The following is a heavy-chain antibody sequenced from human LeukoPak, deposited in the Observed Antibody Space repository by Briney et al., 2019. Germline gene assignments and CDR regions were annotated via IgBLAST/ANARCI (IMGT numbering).Heavy chain of an antibody. CDR3: ARDKRGCSSTSCYTSFYYYYGMDV. V-gene: IGHV1-69*04. CDR2: IIPIFGIA. J-gene: IGHJ6*04. D-gene: IGHD2-2*02. CDR1: GGTFSSYA. Sequence: RASVKVSCKASGGTFSSYAISWVRQAPGQGLEWMGRIIPIFGIANYAQKFQGRVTITADKSTSTAYMELSSLRSEDTAVYYCARDKRGCSSTSCYTSFYYYYGMDVWGKGTTVTVSS.